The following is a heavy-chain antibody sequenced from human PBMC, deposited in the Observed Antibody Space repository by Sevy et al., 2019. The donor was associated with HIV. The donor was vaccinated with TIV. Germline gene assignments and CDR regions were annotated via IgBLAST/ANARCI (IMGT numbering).Heavy chain of an antibody. J-gene: IGHJ4*02. CDR3: TTDSHYYDSSGYYQSVDY. D-gene: IGHD3-22*01. V-gene: IGHV3-15*07. CDR2: IKSKTDGGTT. CDR1: GFTFSNAW. Sequence: GGSLRLSCAASGFTFSNAWMNWVRQAPGKGLEWVGRIKSKTDGGTTDYAAPGKGRFTISRDDSKNTLYLQMNSLKTEDTAVYYCTTDSHYYDSSGYYQSVDYWGQGTLVTVSS.